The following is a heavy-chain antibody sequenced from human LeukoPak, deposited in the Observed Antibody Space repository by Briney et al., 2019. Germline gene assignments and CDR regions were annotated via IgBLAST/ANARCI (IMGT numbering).Heavy chain of an antibody. J-gene: IGHJ4*02. CDR2: ISYDGSNK. V-gene: IGHV3-30*03. CDR1: GFTFSSYG. D-gene: IGHD3-22*01. CDR3: ARGDRWLLLYYFDY. Sequence: GGSLRLSCAASGFTFSSYGMHWVRQAPGKGLEWVAVISYDGSNKYYADSVKGRFTISRDNSKNTLYLQMNSLRAEDTAVYYCARGDRWLLLYYFDYWGQGTLVTVSS.